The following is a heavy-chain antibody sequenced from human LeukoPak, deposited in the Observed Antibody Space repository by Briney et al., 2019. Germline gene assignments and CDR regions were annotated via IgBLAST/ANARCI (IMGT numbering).Heavy chain of an antibody. CDR3: ARRGIVVVPAARRLPSWFDP. CDR1: GGSISSYY. J-gene: IGHJ5*02. Sequence: SETMSLTCTVSGGSISSYYWGWIRQPPGKGLEWIGSIYYSGSTYYNPSLKSRVTISVDTSKNQFSLKLSSVTAADTAVYYCARRGIVVVPAARRLPSWFDPWGQGTLVTVSS. V-gene: IGHV4-39*01. CDR2: IYYSGST. D-gene: IGHD2-2*01.